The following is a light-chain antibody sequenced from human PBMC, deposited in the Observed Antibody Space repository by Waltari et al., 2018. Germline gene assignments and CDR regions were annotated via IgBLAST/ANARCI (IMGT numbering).Light chain of an antibody. CDR1: SDINVGDFN. J-gene: IGLJ3*02. CDR3: MFWPSNVWV. V-gene: IGLV5-37*01. Sequence: QPVLPQPPSSSASPGASARLTCTLPSDINVGDFNIYWYQQKPGSPPRFLLYYNSDSEKAQGSGVPSRFSGSKDASANAGILLISGLQSEDEADYYCMFWPSNVWVFGGGTKLTVL. CDR2: YNSDSEK.